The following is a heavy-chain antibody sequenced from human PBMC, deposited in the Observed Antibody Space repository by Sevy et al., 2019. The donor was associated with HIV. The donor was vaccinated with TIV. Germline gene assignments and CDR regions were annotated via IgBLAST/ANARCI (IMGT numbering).Heavy chain of an antibody. CDR3: AREAQGGDAGY. CDR2: INPNNGGT. CDR1: GYTFTGYY. Sequence: ASVKVSCKASGYTFTGYYIHWLRQALGQGLEWVGWINPNNGGTKYAQKFQGRVTMTRDTSINTAYMELSRLKSDDTAVYYCAREAQGGDAGYWGQGTLVTVSS. J-gene: IGHJ4*02. D-gene: IGHD3-16*01. V-gene: IGHV1-2*02.